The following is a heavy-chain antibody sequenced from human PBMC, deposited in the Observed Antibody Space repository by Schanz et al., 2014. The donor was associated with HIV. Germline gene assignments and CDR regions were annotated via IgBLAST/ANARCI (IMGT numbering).Heavy chain of an antibody. V-gene: IGHV3-30*18. J-gene: IGHJ4*02. CDR3: SKDLGRFSAYEAYTSGRGY. D-gene: IGHD5-12*01. Sequence: QVQLVESGGGVVRPGRSLRLSCTATGFTFNVYGMHWVRQAPGKGLEWVARISPDGDTQNYADSVKGRFTVSRDNSKTTLYLQLNSLRADDTAVYYCSKDLGRFSAYEAYTSGRGYWGQGTLVIVSS. CDR2: ISPDGDTQ. CDR1: GFTFNVYG.